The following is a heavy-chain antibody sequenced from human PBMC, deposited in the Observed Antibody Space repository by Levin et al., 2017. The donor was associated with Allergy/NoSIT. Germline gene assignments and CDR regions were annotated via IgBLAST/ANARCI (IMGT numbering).Heavy chain of an antibody. J-gene: IGHJ1*01. Sequence: SVKVSCKASGGTFSSYAISWVRQAPGQGLEWMGRIIPILGIANYAQKFQGRVTITADKSTSTAYMELSSLRSEDTAVYYCARDFGLRAVAGEEYFQHWGQGTLVTVSS. CDR3: ARDFGLRAVAGEEYFQH. V-gene: IGHV1-69*04. CDR1: GGTFSSYA. CDR2: IIPILGIA. D-gene: IGHD6-19*01.